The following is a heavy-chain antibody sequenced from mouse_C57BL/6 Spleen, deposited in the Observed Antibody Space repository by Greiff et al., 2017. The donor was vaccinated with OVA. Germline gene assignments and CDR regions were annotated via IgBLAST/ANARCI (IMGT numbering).Heavy chain of an antibody. D-gene: IGHD1-1*01. J-gene: IGHJ2*01. CDR1: GYAFSSSW. CDR2: IYPGDGDT. CDR3: ARWDTTVVATFDY. Sequence: VQVVESGPELVKPGASVKISCKASGYAFSSSWMNWVKQRPGKGLEWIGRIYPGDGDTNYNGKFKGKATLTADKSSSTAYMQLSSLTSEDSAVYFCARWDTTVVATFDYWGQGTTLTVSS. V-gene: IGHV1-82*01.